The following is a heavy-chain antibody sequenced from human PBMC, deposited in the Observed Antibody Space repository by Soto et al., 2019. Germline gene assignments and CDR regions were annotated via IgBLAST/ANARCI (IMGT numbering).Heavy chain of an antibody. CDR3: VRVRNHADKRLDV. CDR2: IWYGGTT. V-gene: IGHV3-33*01. Sequence: QEVLVESGGGVVRPGNSLRLSCVTSGIIFEPHAFHWVRQAPGKGLKWVALIWYGGTTYYEDSVQGRFSISRDNSRKTVFLQMNHRRADYSGVYYCVRVRNHADKRLDVWGQGTTVSVSS. CDR1: GIIFEPHA. J-gene: IGHJ6*02. D-gene: IGHD2-8*01.